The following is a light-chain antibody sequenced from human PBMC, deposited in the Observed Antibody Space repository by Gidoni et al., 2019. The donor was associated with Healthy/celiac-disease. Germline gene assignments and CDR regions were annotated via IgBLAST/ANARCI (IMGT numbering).Light chain of an antibody. CDR2: AAS. Sequence: IQMTQSPSSLSASVGDRVTITCRASQSISSYLNWYQQKPGKAPKLLIYAASSLQSGVPSRFSGSGSGTDFTLTSSSLQPEDFATYYCQQSYSTPRTFXXXTKVEIK. CDR1: QSISSY. V-gene: IGKV1-39*01. CDR3: QQSYSTPRT. J-gene: IGKJ1*01.